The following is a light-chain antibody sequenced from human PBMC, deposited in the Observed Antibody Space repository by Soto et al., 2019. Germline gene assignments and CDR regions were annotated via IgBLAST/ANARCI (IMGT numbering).Light chain of an antibody. J-gene: IGKJ5*01. CDR3: QQRYSWPPIT. CDR1: QSVSSTY. CDR2: GAT. Sequence: EIVLTQSPGTLSLSPGERATLSCRASQSVSSTYLVWYQQKPGQAPRLLIYGATSRASGIPDRFSGSGSETDFTLTISSLEPEDFAVYYCQQRYSWPPITFGQGTRLEIK. V-gene: IGKV3D-20*02.